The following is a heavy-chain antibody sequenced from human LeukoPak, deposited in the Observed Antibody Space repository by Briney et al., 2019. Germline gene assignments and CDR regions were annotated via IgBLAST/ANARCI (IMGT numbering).Heavy chain of an antibody. CDR2: INHSGST. CDR3: AHLNGYCSSTSCSHYYYYGMDV. D-gene: IGHD2-2*01. V-gene: IGHV4-34*01. CDR1: GGSFSGYY. J-gene: IGHJ6*02. Sequence: PSETLSLTCAVYGGSFSGYYWSWIRHPPGKGLEWIGEINHSGSTNYNPSLKSRVTISVDTSKNQFSLKLSSVTAADTAVYYCAHLNGYCSSTSCSHYYYYGMDVWGQGTTVTVSS.